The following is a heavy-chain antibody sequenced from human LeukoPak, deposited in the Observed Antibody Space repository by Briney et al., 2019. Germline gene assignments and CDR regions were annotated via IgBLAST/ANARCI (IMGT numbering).Heavy chain of an antibody. CDR3: AREYDTDDAFDI. D-gene: IGHD1-1*01. CDR2: IYYSGST. CDR1: GGSISSYY. Sequence: PSETLSLTCTVSGGSISSYYWSWIRQPPGKGLEWIGYIYYSGSTNYNPSLKSRVTISVETSKNQFSLKLSSVTAADTAVYYCAREYDTDDAFDIWGQGTMVTVSS. V-gene: IGHV4-59*12. J-gene: IGHJ3*02.